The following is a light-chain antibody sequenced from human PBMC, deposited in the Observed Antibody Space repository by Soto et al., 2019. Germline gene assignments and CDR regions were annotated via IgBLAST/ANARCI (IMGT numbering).Light chain of an antibody. V-gene: IGKV1-27*01. CDR3: QKYNSAPRT. CDR1: QGISNY. CDR2: AAS. J-gene: IGKJ1*01. Sequence: DIQMTQSPSSLSASVGDRVTITCRASQGISNYLAWYQQKPGKVPKLLIYAASPLQSGVPYRFSGSGSGTYFTLTISSLQPEDVATIYFQKYNSAPRTFRQGTKVEIK.